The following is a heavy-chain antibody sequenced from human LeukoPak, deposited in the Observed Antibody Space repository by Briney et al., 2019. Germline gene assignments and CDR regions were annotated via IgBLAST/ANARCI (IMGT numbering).Heavy chain of an antibody. CDR1: GYTFTGYY. CDR3: ARDRAICSSTSCLGLYDY. Sequence: ASVKVSCKASGYTFTGYYMHWVRQAPGQGLEWMGWINPNSGGTNYAQKFQGRVTMTRDTSTSTVYMELSSLRSEDTAVYYCARDRAICSSTSCLGLYDYWGQGTLVTVSS. V-gene: IGHV1-2*02. CDR2: INPNSGGT. J-gene: IGHJ4*02. D-gene: IGHD2-2*01.